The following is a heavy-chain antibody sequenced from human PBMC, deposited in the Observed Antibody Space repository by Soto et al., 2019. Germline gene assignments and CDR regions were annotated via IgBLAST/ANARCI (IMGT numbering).Heavy chain of an antibody. CDR2: ISAYNGNT. D-gene: IGHD3-22*01. Sequence: ASVKVSCKTSGYTFTSYGISWVRQAPGQGLEWMGWISAYNGNTNYAQKLQGRVTMTTDTSTSTAYMELRSLRSDDTAVYCCATTNYYYDSSGQFDYWGQGTLVTVSS. CDR1: GYTFTSYG. J-gene: IGHJ4*02. CDR3: ATTNYYYDSSGQFDY. V-gene: IGHV1-18*01.